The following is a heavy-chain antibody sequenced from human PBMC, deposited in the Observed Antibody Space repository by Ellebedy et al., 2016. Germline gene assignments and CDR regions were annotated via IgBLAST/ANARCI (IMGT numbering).Heavy chain of an antibody. Sequence: SETLSLTCNVSGGSVSSDYWNWMRRPPGKGLEWIGYVFHTGTSNYNPSLRSRVSMSVDTSKSQVSLRLTSVTAADTAVYYCARWNAGWRAFDVWGQGTMVTVSS. CDR1: GGSVSSDY. V-gene: IGHV4-59*02. CDR3: ARWNAGWRAFDV. CDR2: VFHTGTS. J-gene: IGHJ3*01. D-gene: IGHD1-1*01.